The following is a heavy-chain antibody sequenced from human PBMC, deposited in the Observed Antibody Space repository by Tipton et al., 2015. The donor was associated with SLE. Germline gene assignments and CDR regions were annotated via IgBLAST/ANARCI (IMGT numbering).Heavy chain of an antibody. CDR2: ISYSGST. V-gene: IGHV4-59*12. CDR1: GDSITSDY. CDR3: ARENWSFSHMDV. Sequence: TLSLTCTVSGDSITSDYCTWIRQPPGKGLEWIGYISYSGSTNYNPSLKSRVTISVDTSKNQFSLKMTSVNAADTALYFCARENWSFSHMDVWGRGTTVTVSS. D-gene: IGHD1-1*01. J-gene: IGHJ6*04.